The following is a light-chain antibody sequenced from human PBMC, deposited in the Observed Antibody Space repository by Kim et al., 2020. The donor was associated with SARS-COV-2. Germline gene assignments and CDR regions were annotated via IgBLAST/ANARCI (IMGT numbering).Light chain of an antibody. J-gene: IGKJ2*01. Sequence: DIVMTQTPLSLSVTPGQPASISCKSSQSLLHSDGKTFLYWYLQKPGQSPQLLIYEASSRFSGVPDRFSGSGSGTDFTLKISRVEAEDVGVYYCMQGIHLPRYTFGQGTKLEI. CDR3: MQGIHLPRYT. V-gene: IGKV2-29*02. CDR2: EAS. CDR1: QSLLHSDGKTF.